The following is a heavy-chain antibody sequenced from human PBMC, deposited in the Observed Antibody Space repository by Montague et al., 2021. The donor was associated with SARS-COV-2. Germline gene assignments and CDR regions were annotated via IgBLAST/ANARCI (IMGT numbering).Heavy chain of an antibody. D-gene: IGHD3-9*01. CDR1: GDSISSGGYF. CDR3: ARSRDWYLGN. V-gene: IGHV4-39*07. CDR2: IHIGGTS. J-gene: IGHJ4*02. Sequence: SETLSLTCTVSGDSISSGGYFWGWIRQPPGKGLEWFASIHIGGTSYLNPSLKSRVTISIDSSKNQFSLNVTSVTAADTAVYFCARSRDWYLGNWGQGTLATVSS.